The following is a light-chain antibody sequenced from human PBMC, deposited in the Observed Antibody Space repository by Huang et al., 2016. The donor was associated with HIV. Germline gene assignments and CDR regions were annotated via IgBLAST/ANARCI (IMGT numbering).Light chain of an antibody. CDR3: QQRDT. Sequence: EIVLTQSPATLSLSPGERATLSCRASQSVSRNLGRYQQKFGQAPRLLIYDASTRATGIPARFSGSGSGTNFTLTISSLEPEDCAVYYCQQRDTFGPGTRLEIK. V-gene: IGKV3-11*01. CDR2: DAS. J-gene: IGKJ5*01. CDR1: QSVSRN.